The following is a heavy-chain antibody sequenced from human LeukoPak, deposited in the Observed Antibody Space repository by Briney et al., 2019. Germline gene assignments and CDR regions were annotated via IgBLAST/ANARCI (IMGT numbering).Heavy chain of an antibody. CDR2: IRYDGSNK. CDR3: AREFCSGGSCYSNWFDP. V-gene: IGHV3-30*02. D-gene: IGHD2-15*01. J-gene: IGHJ5*02. CDR1: GFTFSSYG. Sequence: PGGSLRLSCAASGFTFSSYGMHWVRQAPGKGLEWVAFIRYDGSNKYYADSVKGRFTISRDNSENTLYLQMNSLRAEDTAVYYCAREFCSGGSCYSNWFDPWGQGTLVTVSS.